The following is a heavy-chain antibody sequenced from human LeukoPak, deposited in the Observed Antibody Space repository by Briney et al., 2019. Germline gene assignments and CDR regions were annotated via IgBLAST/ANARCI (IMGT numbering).Heavy chain of an antibody. CDR1: GFTFDDYA. CDR3: AKGWTTYDFWSGYNDAFDI. D-gene: IGHD3-3*01. V-gene: IGHV3-9*03. Sequence: PGGSLRLSCAASGFTFDDYAMHWVRQAPGKGLEWVSGISWNSGSIGYADSVKGRFTISRDNAKNSLYLQMNGLRAEDMALYYCAKGWTTYDFWSGYNDAFDIWGQGTMVTVSS. J-gene: IGHJ3*02. CDR2: ISWNSGSI.